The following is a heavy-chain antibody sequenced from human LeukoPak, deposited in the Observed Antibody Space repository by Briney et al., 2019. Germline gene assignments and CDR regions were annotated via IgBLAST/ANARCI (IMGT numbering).Heavy chain of an antibody. J-gene: IGHJ4*02. CDR2: IYYSGST. CDR3: ARGRMWNHVSFDY. D-gene: IGHD1-14*01. CDR1: GGSISSYY. V-gene: IGHV4-59*12. Sequence: SETLSLTCTVSGGSISSYYWSWIRQPPGKGLEWIGYIYYSGSTNYNSSFKSRVTISIDTSKNQFSLRLSSVTAADTAVYYCARGRMWNHVSFDYWGQGTLVTVSS.